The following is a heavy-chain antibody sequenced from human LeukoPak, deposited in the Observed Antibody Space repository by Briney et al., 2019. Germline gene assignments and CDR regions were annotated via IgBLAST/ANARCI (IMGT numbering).Heavy chain of an antibody. Sequence: ASVKVSCKASGGTFISYAISWVRQAPGQGLEWMGGIIPIFGTANYAQKFQGRVTITADESTSTAYMELSSLRSEDMAVYYCANRGYDSSGYLAHFDYWGQGTLVTVSS. CDR3: ANRGYDSSGYLAHFDY. CDR2: IIPIFGTA. CDR1: GGTFISYA. J-gene: IGHJ4*02. V-gene: IGHV1-69*13. D-gene: IGHD3-22*01.